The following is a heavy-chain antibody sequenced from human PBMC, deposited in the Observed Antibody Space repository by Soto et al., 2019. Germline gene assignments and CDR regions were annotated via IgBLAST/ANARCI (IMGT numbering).Heavy chain of an antibody. CDR3: AKEIRYCTNGVCYRSRYYFDY. CDR2: ISYDGSNK. D-gene: IGHD2-8*01. Sequence: GGSLRLSCAASGVTFSSYGMHWVRQAPGKGLEWVAVISYDGSNKYYADSVKGRFTISRDNSKNTLYLQMNSLRAEDTAVYYCAKEIRYCTNGVCYRSRYYFDYWGQGTLVTVSS. J-gene: IGHJ4*02. V-gene: IGHV3-30*18. CDR1: GVTFSSYG.